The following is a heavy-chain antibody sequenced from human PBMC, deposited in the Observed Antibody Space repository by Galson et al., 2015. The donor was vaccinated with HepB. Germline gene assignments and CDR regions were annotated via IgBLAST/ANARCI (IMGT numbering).Heavy chain of an antibody. D-gene: IGHD5-18*01. J-gene: IGHJ4*02. Sequence: SLRLSCAASGFTFSSYGIHWVRQAPGKGLEWVAVISYDGSNKYYADSVKGRFTISRDNSKNTLYLRMNSLRVEDTAVYYCAKEPTPQLWSTSFLDNWGQGTLVTVSS. CDR3: AKEPTPQLWSTSFLDN. CDR1: GFTFSSYG. V-gene: IGHV3-30*18. CDR2: ISYDGSNK.